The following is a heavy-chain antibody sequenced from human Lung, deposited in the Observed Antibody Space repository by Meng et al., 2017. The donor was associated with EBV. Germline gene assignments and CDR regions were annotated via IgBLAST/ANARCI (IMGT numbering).Heavy chain of an antibody. J-gene: IGHJ4*02. CDR1: GFIFDDYG. Sequence: EVQLVESGGVVVQPGVSLGLSCAASGFIFDDYGMHWVRQGPGKGLEWVSFISWNGGISHYADSVKGRFTVSRDNNKNCLYLQMNSLRPEDSALYYCAKGFGDHWGQGTLVTVSS. V-gene: IGHV3-43D*03. CDR3: AKGFGDH. D-gene: IGHD3-10*01. CDR2: ISWNGGIS.